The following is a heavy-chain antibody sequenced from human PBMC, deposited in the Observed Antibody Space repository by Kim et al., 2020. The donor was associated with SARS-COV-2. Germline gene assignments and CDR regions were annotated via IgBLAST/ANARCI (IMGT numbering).Heavy chain of an antibody. CDR2: IYTSGST. D-gene: IGHD6-13*01. CDR1: GGSISSGSYY. V-gene: IGHV4-61*02. Sequence: SETLSLTCTVSGGSISSGSYYWSWIRQPAGKGLEWIGRIYTSGSTNYNPSLKSRVTISVDTSKNQFSLKLSSVTAADTAVYYCARGLVFKGIAAAGTEGDGYYYYGMDVWGQGTTVTVSS. J-gene: IGHJ6*02. CDR3: ARGLVFKGIAAAGTEGDGYYYYGMDV.